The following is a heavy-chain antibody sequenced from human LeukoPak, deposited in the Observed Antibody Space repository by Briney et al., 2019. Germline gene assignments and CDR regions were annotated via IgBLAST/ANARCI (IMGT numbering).Heavy chain of an antibody. J-gene: IGHJ4*02. CDR1: GFTFSSYW. V-gene: IGHV3-7*01. CDR2: IKQDGRET. D-gene: IGHD1-26*01. CDR3: ARDKIEGPTTFDY. Sequence: PGGSLRLSCAASGFTFSSYWMSWVRQAPGKGLEWVANIKQDGRETYYVDSVKGRFTISRDNAKNSLYLQMNSLRAEDTAVYYCARDKIEGPTTFDYWGQGTLVTVSS.